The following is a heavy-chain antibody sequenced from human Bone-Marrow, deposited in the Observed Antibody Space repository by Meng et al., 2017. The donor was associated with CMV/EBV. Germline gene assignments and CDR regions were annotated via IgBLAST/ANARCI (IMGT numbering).Heavy chain of an antibody. D-gene: IGHD4-11*01. CDR2: INWNGGST. Sequence: GGSLRLSCAASGFTFDDYGMSWVRQAPGKGLERVSGINWNGGSTGYADSVKGRFTISRDNAKNSLYLQMNSLRAEDTAFYYCARGMVTTITTERWFDPWGQGTLVTVSS. V-gene: IGHV3-20*04. CDR3: ARGMVTTITTERWFDP. CDR1: GFTFDDYG. J-gene: IGHJ5*02.